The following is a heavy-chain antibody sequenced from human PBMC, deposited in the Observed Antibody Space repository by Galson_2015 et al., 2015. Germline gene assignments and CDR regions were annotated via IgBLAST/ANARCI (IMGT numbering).Heavy chain of an antibody. CDR3: ARGDDYDPRYYSGMDV. J-gene: IGHJ6*02. V-gene: IGHV1-69*10. CDR1: GGTSSSYG. Sequence: SVKVSCKASGGTSSSYGVNWVRLAPGQGLEWMGQIIPMYGITTYAQKFQGRVTITADKSTSTAYIELSSLRSDDTAVYYCARGDDYDPRYYSGMDVWGQGTTVTVSS. CDR2: IIPMYGIT. D-gene: IGHD3-16*01.